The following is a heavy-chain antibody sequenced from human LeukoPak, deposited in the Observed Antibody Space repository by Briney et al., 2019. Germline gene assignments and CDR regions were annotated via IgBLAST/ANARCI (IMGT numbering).Heavy chain of an antibody. J-gene: IGHJ4*02. CDR1: GGSFSGYY. D-gene: IGHD2-15*01. V-gene: IGHV4-34*01. CDR3: ARVVGPARFQN. Sequence: SETLSLTCAVYGGSFSGYYWSWIRQPPGKGLEWIGEINHSGSTNYNPSHKSRVTISVDTSKNQFSLKLSSVTAADTAVYYCARVVGPARFQNWGQGTLVTVSS. CDR2: INHSGST.